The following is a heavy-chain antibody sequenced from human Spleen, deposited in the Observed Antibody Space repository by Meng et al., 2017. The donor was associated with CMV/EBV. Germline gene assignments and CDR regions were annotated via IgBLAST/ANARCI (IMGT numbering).Heavy chain of an antibody. CDR3: ASARFLEWFDRFDP. D-gene: IGHD3-3*01. CDR2: INGDGTNT. V-gene: IGHV3-23*01. Sequence: GGSLRLSCAASGFTFSIYAMGWVRQAPGKGLEWISSINGDGTNTYYADSARGRFAISRDNSKNTVYLQLNSLRAEDTAVYYCASARFLEWFDRFDPWGQGTLVTVSS. J-gene: IGHJ5*02. CDR1: GFTFSIYA.